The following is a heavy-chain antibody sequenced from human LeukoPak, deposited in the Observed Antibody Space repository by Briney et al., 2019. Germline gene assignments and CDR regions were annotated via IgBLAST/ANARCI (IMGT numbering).Heavy chain of an antibody. CDR2: ISGSGGST. J-gene: IGHJ6*02. Sequence: GGSLRLSCAASGFTFSSYAMSWVRQAPGKGLEWVSAISGSGGSTYYADSVKGRFTISRDNSKNTLYLQMNSLRAEDTAVYYCAKDHEGHDYYYYGMDVWGQGTTVTVSS. V-gene: IGHV3-23*01. CDR1: GFTFSSYA. CDR3: AKDHEGHDYYYYGMDV.